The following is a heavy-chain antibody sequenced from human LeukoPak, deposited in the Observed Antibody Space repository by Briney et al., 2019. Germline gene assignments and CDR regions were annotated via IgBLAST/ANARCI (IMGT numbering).Heavy chain of an antibody. CDR2: IYSDGST. D-gene: IGHD3-22*01. Sequence: PGGSLRLSCAASGLTVSGTHMSWVRRAPGKGLVWVSVIYSDGSTYYADSVKGRFTISRDNSKNTLYLQMNSLRAEDTAVYYCAKDTPYYYDSSGQPDLWGRGTLVTVSS. CDR1: GLTVSGTH. V-gene: IGHV3-53*05. CDR3: AKDTPYYYDSSGQPDL. J-gene: IGHJ2*01.